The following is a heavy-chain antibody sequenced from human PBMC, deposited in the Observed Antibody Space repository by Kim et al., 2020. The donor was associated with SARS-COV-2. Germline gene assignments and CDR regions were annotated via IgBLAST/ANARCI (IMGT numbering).Heavy chain of an antibody. CDR3: ARRPNSGAHY. D-gene: IGHD1-26*01. CDR2: GST. J-gene: IGHJ4*02. Sequence: GSTYYADSVKGRFTSSRDTSKNTLYLQMNNLRAEDTAVYYCARRPNSGAHYWGQGTQVTVSS. V-gene: IGHV3-53*01.